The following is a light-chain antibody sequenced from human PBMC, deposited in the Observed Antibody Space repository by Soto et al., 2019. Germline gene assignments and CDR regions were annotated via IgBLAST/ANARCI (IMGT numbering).Light chain of an antibody. CDR1: QSVSSS. CDR2: DTS. Sequence: EIVVTQSPATLSVSPGERVTLSCRASQSVSSSLAWYQQRPGQAPRLLIYDTSTRAAGIASRFSGSGSGTEFNLTFSSLQSEDSAVYYCQQYVHWPPGAFGQGTTVEIK. CDR3: QQYVHWPPGA. V-gene: IGKV3-15*01. J-gene: IGKJ1*01.